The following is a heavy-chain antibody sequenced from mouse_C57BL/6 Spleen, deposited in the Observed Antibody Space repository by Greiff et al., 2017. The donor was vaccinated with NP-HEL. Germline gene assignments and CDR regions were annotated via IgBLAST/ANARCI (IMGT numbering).Heavy chain of an antibody. CDR1: GYTFTSYW. D-gene: IGHD1-1*01. V-gene: IGHV1-52*01. CDR3: ARLITTLVSPNYYAMDY. Sequence: QVQLQQSGAELVRPGSSVKLSCKASGYTFTSYWMHWVKQRPIQGLEWIGNIDPSDSETHYNQKFKDKATLTVDKSSSTAYMQLSSLTSEDSAVYYSARLITTLVSPNYYAMDYWGQGTSVTVSS. CDR2: IDPSDSET. J-gene: IGHJ4*01.